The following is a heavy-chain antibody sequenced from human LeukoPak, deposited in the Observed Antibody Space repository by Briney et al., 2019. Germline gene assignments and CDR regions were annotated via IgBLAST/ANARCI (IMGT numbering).Heavy chain of an antibody. D-gene: IGHD2/OR15-2a*01. Sequence: GGSLRLSCAASGFTFSSSTMTWVRQSPGKGLELVSSISSSSTYIYYADSVKGRFIISRDNAKNSLYLQMNSLRAEDTAVFYCARDFLNAIDIWGQGTMVTVSS. CDR3: ARDFLNAIDI. V-gene: IGHV3-21*01. CDR2: ISSSSTYI. J-gene: IGHJ3*02. CDR1: GFTFSSST.